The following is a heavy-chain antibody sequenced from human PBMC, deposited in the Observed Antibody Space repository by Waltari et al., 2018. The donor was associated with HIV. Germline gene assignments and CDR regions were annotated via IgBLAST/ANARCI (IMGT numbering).Heavy chain of an antibody. J-gene: IGHJ4*02. CDR3: ARDYNYAPDY. CDR2: IYYDGSKK. Sequence: QVQLVESGGGVVQPGRSLRLSCAESGFPFKNFAMNWVRQAPGKGLEWVGNIYYDGSKKFYGDSVRGRFTISRDNSKQILYLQMNSLRVEDTALYYCARDYNYAPDYWGQGTLVVVSS. CDR1: GFPFKNFA. D-gene: IGHD5-18*01. V-gene: IGHV3-33*01.